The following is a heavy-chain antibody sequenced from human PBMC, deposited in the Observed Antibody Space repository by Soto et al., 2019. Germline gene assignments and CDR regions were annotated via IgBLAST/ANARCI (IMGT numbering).Heavy chain of an antibody. D-gene: IGHD6-13*01. CDR1: GGTFSSYA. CDR3: ARTAESSSWYYGQDKNWFDP. Sequence: ASVKVSCKASGGTFSSYAISWVRQAPGQGLEWMGGIIPIFGTANYAQKFQGRVTITADESTSTAYMELSSLRSEDTAVYYCARTAESSSWYYGQDKNWFDPWGQGTLVTVSS. V-gene: IGHV1-69*13. J-gene: IGHJ5*02. CDR2: IIPIFGTA.